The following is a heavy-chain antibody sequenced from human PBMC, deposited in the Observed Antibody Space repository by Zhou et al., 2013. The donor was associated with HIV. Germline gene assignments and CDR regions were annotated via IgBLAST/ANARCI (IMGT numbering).Heavy chain of an antibody. J-gene: IGHJ3*02. V-gene: IGHV1-18*01. CDR3: ARQGRYYDSSGYYYDTFDI. Sequence: QVQLVQSGAEVKKPRSSVRITCKASGVNFGSFGITWVRQAPGQGLEWMGWISAYNGNTNYPQKFQDRITLTTDTSTNTAYMELRSLRSDDTAVYYCARQGRYYDSSGYYYDTFDIWGQGDNGHRLF. CDR1: GVNFGSFG. CDR2: ISAYNGNT. D-gene: IGHD3-22*01.